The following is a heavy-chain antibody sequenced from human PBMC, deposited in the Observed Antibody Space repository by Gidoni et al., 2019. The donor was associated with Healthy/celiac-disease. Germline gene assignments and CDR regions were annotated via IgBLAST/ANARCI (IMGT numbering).Heavy chain of an antibody. J-gene: IGHJ6*02. CDR1: GFTFSSYE. Sequence: EVQLVESGGGLVRPGGSLSLSCAASGFTFSSYEMNWVRQAPGKGREWVSYISSSGSTIDYADSVKGRFTISRDNAKNSLYLQMNSLRAEDTAVYYCAIDHTIAAAGTIYYYYYYGMDVWGQGTTVTVSS. CDR2: ISSSGSTI. V-gene: IGHV3-48*03. D-gene: IGHD6-13*01. CDR3: AIDHTIAAAGTIYYYYYYGMDV.